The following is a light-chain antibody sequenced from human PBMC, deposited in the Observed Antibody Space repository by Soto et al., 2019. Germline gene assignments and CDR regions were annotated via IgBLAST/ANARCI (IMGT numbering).Light chain of an antibody. CDR1: QSVSGNN. J-gene: IGKJ4*01. Sequence: EIVLTQSPGTLSLSPGQRATLSCRASQSVSGNNLAWYQQKPGQAPRLLIFGVSSRATGIPDRFSGSGSGTDFTLTISRVAREDFAVYYCQQRSNWPLTFGGGTKVDIK. CDR2: GVS. CDR3: QQRSNWPLT. V-gene: IGKV3D-20*02.